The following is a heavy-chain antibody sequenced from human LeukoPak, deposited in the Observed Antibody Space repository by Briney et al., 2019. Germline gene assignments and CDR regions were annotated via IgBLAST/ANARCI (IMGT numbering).Heavy chain of an antibody. CDR3: ASSRDYGDYGQTFDY. CDR1: GFTFSSYE. D-gene: IGHD4-17*01. CDR2: ISSSGSTI. J-gene: IGHJ4*02. V-gene: IGHV3-48*03. Sequence: GGSLRLSCAASGFTFSSYEMNWVRQAPGKALEWVSYISSSGSTIYYADSVKGRFTISRDNAKNSLYLQMNSLRAEDTAVYYCASSRDYGDYGQTFDYWGQGTLVTVSS.